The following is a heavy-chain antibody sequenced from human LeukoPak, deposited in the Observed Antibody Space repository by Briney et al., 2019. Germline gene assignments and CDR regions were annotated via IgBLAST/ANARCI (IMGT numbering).Heavy chain of an antibody. CDR2: IYSGGST. J-gene: IGHJ6*02. CDR3: ARRTVTGLGGMDV. Sequence: GGSLRLSCAASGFTVSSNYMSWVRQAPGKGLEWVSVIYSGGSTYYADSVKGRFTISRDNSKNTLYLQMNSLRAEDTAVYYCARRTVTGLGGMDVWGQGTTVTVSS. D-gene: IGHD1-14*01. V-gene: IGHV3-66*01. CDR1: GFTVSSNY.